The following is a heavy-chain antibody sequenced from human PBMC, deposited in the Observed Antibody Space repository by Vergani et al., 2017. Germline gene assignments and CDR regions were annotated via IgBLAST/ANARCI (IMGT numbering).Heavy chain of an antibody. J-gene: IGHJ5*02. D-gene: IGHD2-2*02. Sequence: QVQLVQSGAEVKKPGASVKVSCKASGYTFTGYYTHWVRQAPGQGLEWMGRINPNSGGTNYAQKFQDRVTMTRDTSISTAYMELSRLRSDDTAVYYCARVSHCSSTSCYRGWFDPGGQGTLVTVSS. CDR2: INPNSGGT. V-gene: IGHV1-2*06. CDR1: GYTFTGYY. CDR3: ARVSHCSSTSCYRGWFDP.